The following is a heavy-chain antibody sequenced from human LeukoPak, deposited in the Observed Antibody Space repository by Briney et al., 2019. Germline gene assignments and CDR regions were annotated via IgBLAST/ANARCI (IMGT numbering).Heavy chain of an antibody. CDR2: STGTGYST. Sequence: GGSLRLSCAASEFTFSNYAMSWVRQAPGKGLEWVSGSTGTGYSTYYADSVKGRLTISRDNSKNTLYLQMNSLRAEDTAVYYCAKKAKGIAVAGPDAFDIWGQGTMVTVSS. J-gene: IGHJ3*02. V-gene: IGHV3-23*01. CDR1: EFTFSNYA. D-gene: IGHD6-19*01. CDR3: AKKAKGIAVAGPDAFDI.